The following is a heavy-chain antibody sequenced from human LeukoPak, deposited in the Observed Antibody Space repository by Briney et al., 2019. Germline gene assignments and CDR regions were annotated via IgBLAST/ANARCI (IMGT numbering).Heavy chain of an antibody. CDR3: ARDGYYYGSGSYYKVDFDY. Sequence: LGGSLRLSCAASGFTFSSYSMTWVRQAPGKGLEWVSSISRTSSDIYYADSVKGRITISRDNVKNSLYLQLNTLRAEDTAVYYCARDGYYYGSGSYYKVDFDYWGQGTLVTVSS. J-gene: IGHJ4*02. CDR1: GFTFSSYS. V-gene: IGHV3-21*06. CDR2: ISRTSSDI. D-gene: IGHD3-10*01.